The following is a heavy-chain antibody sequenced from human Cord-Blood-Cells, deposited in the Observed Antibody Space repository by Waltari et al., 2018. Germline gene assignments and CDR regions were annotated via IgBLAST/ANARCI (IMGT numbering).Heavy chain of an antibody. Sequence: HLLESGGGVVQPGRPLRLSCAASGFTFSSYGMHWVRQAPGKALEWVAVISYDGSNKYYADSVKGRFPISRDNSKNTLYLQMNSLSAEDAAVYYCAKDGGSYYFDYWGQGTLVTVSS. D-gene: IGHD1-26*01. V-gene: IGHV3-30*18. CDR1: GFTFSSYG. CDR2: ISYDGSNK. J-gene: IGHJ4*02. CDR3: AKDGGSYYFDY.